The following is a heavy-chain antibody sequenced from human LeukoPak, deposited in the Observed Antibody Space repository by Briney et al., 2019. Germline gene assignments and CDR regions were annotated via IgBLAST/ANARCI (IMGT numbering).Heavy chain of an antibody. V-gene: IGHV3-23*01. CDR2: ISGSGGST. CDR3: AAQGSLRYFDWLPYTAAFDI. CDR1: GFTFSSYA. J-gene: IGHJ3*02. Sequence: GGSLRLSCAASGFTFSSYAMSWVRQAPGEGLEWVSAISGSGGSTYYADSVKGRFTISRDNAKNSLYLQMNSLRAEDTAVYYCAAQGSLRYFDWLPYTAAFDIWGQGTMVTVSS. D-gene: IGHD3-9*01.